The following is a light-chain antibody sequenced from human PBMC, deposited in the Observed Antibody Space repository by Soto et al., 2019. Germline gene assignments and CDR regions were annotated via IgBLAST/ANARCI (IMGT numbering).Light chain of an antibody. V-gene: IGKV1-5*03. Sequence: DIQMTQSPSTLSAYVGDKVTITCRANQSISTWLAWYQQKPWKAPKLLIYKASSLESGVPSRFSGNGSGTEFTLTISSLQPDDFATYYCQQYNTYSKWTFGQGTKVDIK. J-gene: IGKJ1*01. CDR1: QSISTW. CDR3: QQYNTYSKWT. CDR2: KAS.